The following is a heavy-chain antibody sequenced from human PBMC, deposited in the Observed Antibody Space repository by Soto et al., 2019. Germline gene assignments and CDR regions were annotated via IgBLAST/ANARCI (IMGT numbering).Heavy chain of an antibody. CDR3: ARDKGGEFLKGSGIDV. CDR2: IYHNGET. J-gene: IGHJ6*02. CDR1: GDSITAYY. V-gene: IGHV4-59*01. D-gene: IGHD3-10*01. Sequence: QMQLQESGPGLVKPSETLSLICSVSGDSITAYYLSWLRQSPGKELEWIGYIYHNGETNYNPSLKSRVTISANTSKTQFSLRLSSVTAADTGVDYCARDKGGEFLKGSGIDVWGQGTTVIVSS.